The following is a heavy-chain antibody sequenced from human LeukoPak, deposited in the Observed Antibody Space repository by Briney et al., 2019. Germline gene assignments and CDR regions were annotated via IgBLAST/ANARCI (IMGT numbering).Heavy chain of an antibody. Sequence: GGSLRLSCAASGFTFSSYWMSWVRQAPGKGLEWVANIKQDGSEKYYVDFVKGRFTISRDNSKNTLYLQMNSLRAEDTAVYYCAKDRSYYDSSGYIYYFDYWGQGTLVTVSS. CDR3: AKDRSYYDSSGYIYYFDY. D-gene: IGHD3-22*01. J-gene: IGHJ4*02. CDR2: IKQDGSEK. V-gene: IGHV3-7*03. CDR1: GFTFSSYW.